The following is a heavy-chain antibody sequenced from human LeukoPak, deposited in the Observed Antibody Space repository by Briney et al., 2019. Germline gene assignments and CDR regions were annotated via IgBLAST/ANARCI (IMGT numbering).Heavy chain of an antibody. J-gene: IGHJ6*02. CDR3: ARGPEPQIVATRGLYYYYGMDV. D-gene: IGHD5-12*01. Sequence: ASVKVSCKASGYTFTSYDINWVRQATGQGLEWMGWMNPNSGNTGYAQKFQGRVTMTRNTSISTAYMELSSLRSEDTAVYYCARGPEPQIVATRGLYYYYGMDVWGQGTTVTVSS. V-gene: IGHV1-8*01. CDR2: MNPNSGNT. CDR1: GYTFTSYD.